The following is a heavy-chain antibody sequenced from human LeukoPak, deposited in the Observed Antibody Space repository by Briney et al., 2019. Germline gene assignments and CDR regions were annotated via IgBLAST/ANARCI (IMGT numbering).Heavy chain of an antibody. D-gene: IGHD1-14*01. V-gene: IGHV1-2*02. CDR2: INPNSGGT. J-gene: IGHJ3*02. CDR1: GYTFTGHY. CDR3: ARDGVPGSDAFDI. Sequence: GASVKVSCKASGYTFTGHYMHWVRQAPGQGLEWMGWINPNSGGTNYAQKFQGRVTMTRDTSISTAYMELSRLRSDDTAVYYCARDGVPGSDAFDIWGQGTMVTVSS.